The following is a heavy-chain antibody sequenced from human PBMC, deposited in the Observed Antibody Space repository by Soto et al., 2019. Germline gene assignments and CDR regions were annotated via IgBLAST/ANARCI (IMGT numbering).Heavy chain of an antibody. V-gene: IGHV3-23*01. CDR3: AKVNTMMVGSGNAFDM. CDR2: IGGGGAGT. CDR1: GFTFGSNA. Sequence: EVQLLESGGGFVQPGGSLRLSCAASGFTFGSNAMTWVRQAPGKGLEWVSSIGGGGAGTYYADSVKGRFTISRDNSKNTLYLQLNSLRAEDTAIYYCAKVNTMMVGSGNAFDMWGQGTMVTVSS. J-gene: IGHJ3*02. D-gene: IGHD3-22*01.